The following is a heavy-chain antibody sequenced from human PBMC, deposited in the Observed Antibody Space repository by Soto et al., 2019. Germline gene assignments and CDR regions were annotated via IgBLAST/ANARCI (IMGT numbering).Heavy chain of an antibody. CDR3: AKDQVTMIEVDYYFDY. D-gene: IGHD3-22*01. Sequence: PSETLSLTCTVSGDSITSSKHYWSWIRQHPGKGLEWIGYIYLSGFTYSTPSLKSRVNMSLDTSKNQFSLKLSSVTAADTAVYYCAKDQVTMIEVDYYFDYWGQGTLVTVSS. CDR1: GDSITSSKHY. CDR2: IYLSGFT. J-gene: IGHJ4*02. V-gene: IGHV4-30-4*08.